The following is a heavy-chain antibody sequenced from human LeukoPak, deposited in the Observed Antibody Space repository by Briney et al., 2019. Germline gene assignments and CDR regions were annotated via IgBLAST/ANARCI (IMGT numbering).Heavy chain of an antibody. CDR2: IKQDGSEK. Sequence: PGGSLRLSCAASGFTFSSYWMSWVRQAPGKGLEWVANIKQDGSEKYYVDSVKGRFTISRDNAKNSLYLQTNSLRAEDTAVYYCRGIQLWARTYAFDIWGQGTMVTVSS. D-gene: IGHD5-18*01. V-gene: IGHV3-7*01. CDR3: RGIQLWARTYAFDI. CDR1: GFTFSSYW. J-gene: IGHJ3*02.